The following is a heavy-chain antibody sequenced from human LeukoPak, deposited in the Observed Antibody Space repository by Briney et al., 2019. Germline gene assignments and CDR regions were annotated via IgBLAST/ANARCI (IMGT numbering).Heavy chain of an antibody. CDR3: ARDQTGFDY. Sequence: RSSETLSLTCTVSGGSISSGDYYWSWIRQPPGKGLEWIGYIYYSGRTYYNPSLKSRVTISVDTSKNQFSLKLSPVTAADTAVYYCARDQTGFDYWGQGTLVTVSS. D-gene: IGHD3-9*01. CDR2: IYYSGRT. CDR1: GGSISSGDYY. J-gene: IGHJ4*02. V-gene: IGHV4-30-4*08.